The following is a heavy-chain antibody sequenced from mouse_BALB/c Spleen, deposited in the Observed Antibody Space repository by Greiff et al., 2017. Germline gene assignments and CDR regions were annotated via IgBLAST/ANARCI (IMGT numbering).Heavy chain of an antibody. CDR2: IDPSDSYT. CDR1: GYTFTSYW. Sequence: QVQLQQPGAELVKPGASVKLSCKASGYTFTSYWMHWVKQRPGQGLEWIGEIDPSDSYTNYNQKFKGKATLTVDKSSSTAYMQLSSLTSEDSAVYYCARDRDGYAMDYWGQGTSVTVSS. CDR3: ARDRDGYAMDY. D-gene: IGHD3-3*01. V-gene: IGHV1-69*02. J-gene: IGHJ4*01.